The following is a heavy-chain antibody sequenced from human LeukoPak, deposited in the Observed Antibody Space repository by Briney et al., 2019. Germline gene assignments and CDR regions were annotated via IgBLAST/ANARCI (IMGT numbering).Heavy chain of an antibody. Sequence: GGTLRLSCAASGFTFSSYGMSWVRQAPGKGLEWVSHISSSGSTIYYADSVKGRFTISRDNAKNSLYLQMNGLRAEDTAVYYCARALSPGSSWSHYFDYWGQGTLVTVSS. CDR1: GFTFSSYG. J-gene: IGHJ4*02. CDR2: ISSSGSTI. V-gene: IGHV3-48*04. CDR3: ARALSPGSSWSHYFDY. D-gene: IGHD6-13*01.